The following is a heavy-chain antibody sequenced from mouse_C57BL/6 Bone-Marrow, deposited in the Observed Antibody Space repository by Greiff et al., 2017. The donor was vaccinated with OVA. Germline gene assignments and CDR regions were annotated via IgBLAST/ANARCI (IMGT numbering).Heavy chain of an antibody. CDR3: ARGGIYYYGSILYYAMDY. CDR2: RYPRSGNT. D-gene: IGHD1-1*01. V-gene: IGHV1-81*01. Sequence: VQLQQSGAELARPGASVKLSCKASGYTFTSYGISWVKQRTGQGLEWIGERYPRSGNTYYNEKFKGKATLTADKSSSTAYMELRSLTSEDSAVYFCARGGIYYYGSILYYAMDYWGQVTSAIVSS. J-gene: IGHJ4*01. CDR1: GYTFTSYG.